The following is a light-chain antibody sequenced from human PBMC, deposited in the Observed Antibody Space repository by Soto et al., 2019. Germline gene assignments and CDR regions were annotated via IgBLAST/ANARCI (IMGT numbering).Light chain of an antibody. CDR3: ASWDDSLNGPV. V-gene: IGLV1-44*01. J-gene: IGLJ1*01. Sequence: QSVLTQPASVSGSPGQSIAISCSGSSSNVGGNPVNWYQHVPTTAPKLLIYTNTQRPSGVPDRFSGSKSGTSASLAISGLQSEDEADYYCASWDDSLNGPVFGTGTKV. CDR1: SSNVGGNP. CDR2: TNT.